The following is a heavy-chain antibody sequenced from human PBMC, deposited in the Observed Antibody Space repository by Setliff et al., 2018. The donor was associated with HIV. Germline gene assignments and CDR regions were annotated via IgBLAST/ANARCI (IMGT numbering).Heavy chain of an antibody. Sequence: HPGGSLRLSCTASGFTFGDYAMSWVRQAPGKGLEWVGFIRSKPYGGTTEYAASVKGRFTISRDDSKNTLYLQMNSLKTEDTAVYYCVGEWFIRGPFDYWGQGTLVTVSS. V-gene: IGHV3-49*04. J-gene: IGHJ4*02. CDR3: VGEWFIRGPFDY. CDR2: IRSKPYGGTT. CDR1: GFTFGDYA. D-gene: IGHD3-10*01.